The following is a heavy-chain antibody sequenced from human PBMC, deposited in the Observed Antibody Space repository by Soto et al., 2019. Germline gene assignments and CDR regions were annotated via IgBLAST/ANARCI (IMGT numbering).Heavy chain of an antibody. Sequence: GGSLRLSCAASGFTVSSNYMSWVRQAPGKGLKWVSVIYSGGSTYYADSVKGRFTISRDNSKNTLYLQMNSLRAEDTAVYYCARGNYYGSGSYAFDIWGQGTMVTVSS. CDR1: GFTVSSNY. V-gene: IGHV3-66*02. D-gene: IGHD3-10*01. CDR3: ARGNYYGSGSYAFDI. J-gene: IGHJ3*02. CDR2: IYSGGST.